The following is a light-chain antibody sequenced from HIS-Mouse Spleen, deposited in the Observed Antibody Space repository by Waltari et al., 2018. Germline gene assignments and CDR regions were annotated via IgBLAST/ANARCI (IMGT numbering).Light chain of an antibody. CDR3: CSYAGSSTSVV. V-gene: IGLV2-23*01. Sequence: QSALTQPAPVSGSPGQSITISCTGTSSDVGSYNLVSWYQQHPAKAPKLMIYEGSKRPSGVSNRFSGSKSGNTASLTISGLQAEDEADYYCCSYAGSSTSVVFGGGTKLTVL. CDR1: SSDVGSYNL. J-gene: IGLJ2*01. CDR2: EGS.